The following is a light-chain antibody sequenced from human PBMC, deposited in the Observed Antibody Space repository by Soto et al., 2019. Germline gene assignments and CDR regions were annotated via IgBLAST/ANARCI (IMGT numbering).Light chain of an antibody. V-gene: IGLV7-46*01. Sequence: QAVVTQEPSLTVSPGGTVTLTCGSSTGAVTSGLYPYWFQQKPGQAPRTLIYDTSNKHSWTPARFSGSLLGGKAALTLSGAQPEDEAEYYCLLSYYGARPYWVFGGGTKLTVL. J-gene: IGLJ3*02. CDR3: LLSYYGARPYWV. CDR2: DTS. CDR1: TGAVTSGLY.